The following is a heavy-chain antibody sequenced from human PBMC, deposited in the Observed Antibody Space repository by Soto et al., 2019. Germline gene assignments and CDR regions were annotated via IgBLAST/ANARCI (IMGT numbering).Heavy chain of an antibody. Sequence: PGGSLRLSCVASGFTFSDYGMHWVRQAPGKGLEWVAVISYDGNTEYYADSVKGRFTISRDNSENTVYLQMNSLRAEDTAVYYCAKSQFGSTIMIQFDYWGQGALVTVSS. J-gene: IGHJ4*02. CDR1: GFTFSDYG. CDR2: ISYDGNTE. V-gene: IGHV3-30*18. D-gene: IGHD3-16*01. CDR3: AKSQFGSTIMIQFDY.